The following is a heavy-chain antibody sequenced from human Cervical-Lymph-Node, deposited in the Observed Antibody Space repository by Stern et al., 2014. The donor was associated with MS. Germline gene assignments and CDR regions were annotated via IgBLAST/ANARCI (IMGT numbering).Heavy chain of an antibody. V-gene: IGHV1-8*01. J-gene: IGHJ4*02. Sequence: VQLVESGAKVKKPGASVRVSCKASGYTFTSFDINWVRQAPGQGLEWMGWMNADTGATGYAQKFQGRITLTRDTSMSTAYMDLSSLRSEDTATYYCARTYELDYWGQGTLVVVSS. D-gene: IGHD3-3*01. CDR3: ARTYELDY. CDR2: MNADTGAT. CDR1: GYTFTSFD.